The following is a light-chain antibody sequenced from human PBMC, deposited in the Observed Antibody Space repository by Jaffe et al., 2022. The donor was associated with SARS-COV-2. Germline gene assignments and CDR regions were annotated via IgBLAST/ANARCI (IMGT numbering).Light chain of an antibody. CDR3: QQYYSNPFT. CDR2: WAS. CDR1: QSVLYSSNNMNY. Sequence: DIVMTQSPDSLAVSLGERATINCKSSQSVLYSSNNMNYLAWYQQKPGQPPKLLISWASTRESGVPDRFSGSGSGTDFTLTISSLQAEDVAVYYCQQYYSNPFTFGPGTKVDFK. V-gene: IGKV4-1*01. J-gene: IGKJ3*01.